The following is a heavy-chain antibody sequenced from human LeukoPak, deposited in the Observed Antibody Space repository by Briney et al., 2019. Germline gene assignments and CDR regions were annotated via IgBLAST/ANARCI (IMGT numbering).Heavy chain of an antibody. CDR3: ARDWGGPRDY. V-gene: IGHV4-34*01. CDR1: GGSFSGYY. CDR2: IYYSGST. D-gene: IGHD3-16*01. Sequence: SETLSLTCAVYGGSFSGYYWSWIRQPPGKGLEWIGSIYYSGSTYYNPSLKSRVTISVDTSKNQFSLKLSSVTAADTAAYYCARDWGGPRDYWGQGTLVTVSS. J-gene: IGHJ4*02.